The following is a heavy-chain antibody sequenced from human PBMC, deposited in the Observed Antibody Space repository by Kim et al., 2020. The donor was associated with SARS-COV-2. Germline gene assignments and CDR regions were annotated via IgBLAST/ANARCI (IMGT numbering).Heavy chain of an antibody. CDR2: IFHSGNT. D-gene: IGHD1-26*01. J-gene: IGHJ2*01. CDR1: DGSIATNLYY. CDR3: ARLRAGGYSYWFFDL. V-gene: IGHV4-39*01. Sequence: SETLSLTCTVSDGSIATNLYYWGWIRQPPGKGLEWIANIFHSGNTFHNPSLKSRLTISVDTSKNEFSLKLTSVTAADTAVYFCARLRAGGYSYWFFDLWG.